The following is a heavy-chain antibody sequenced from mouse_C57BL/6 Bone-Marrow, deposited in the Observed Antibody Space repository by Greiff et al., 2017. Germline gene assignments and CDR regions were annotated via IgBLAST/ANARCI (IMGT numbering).Heavy chain of an antibody. D-gene: IGHD3-2*02. V-gene: IGHV8-12*01. CDR2: IYWDDDK. J-gene: IGHJ3*01. CDR1: GFSLSTSGMG. CDR3: ARRAEETAQSFAY. Sequence: QVQLKVSGPGILQSSQTLSLTCSFSGFSLSTSGMGVSWIRQPSGKGLEWLAHIYWDDDKRYNPSLKSRLPISKDTSRNQVFLKATSVDTADTATYCCARRAEETAQSFAYWGQGTLVTVSA.